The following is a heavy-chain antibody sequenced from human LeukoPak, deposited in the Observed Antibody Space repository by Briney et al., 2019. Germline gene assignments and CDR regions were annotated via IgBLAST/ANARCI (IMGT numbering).Heavy chain of an antibody. Sequence: ASVEVSCKTSGYSFSNHYMHWVRQAPGQGLEWMGIINPSGGSTNYAQKFQGRVTMTRDTSTSTVYMELSSLRSEDTAFYYCARDQGLTGYFDYWGQGTLVTVSS. J-gene: IGHJ4*02. V-gene: IGHV1-46*01. CDR2: INPSGGST. D-gene: IGHD3-9*01. CDR3: ARDQGLTGYFDY. CDR1: GYSFSNHY.